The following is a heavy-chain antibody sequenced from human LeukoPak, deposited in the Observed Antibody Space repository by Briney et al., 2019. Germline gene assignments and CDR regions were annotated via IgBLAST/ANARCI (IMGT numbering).Heavy chain of an antibody. CDR3: ARGGYSSSWYIGYYYYYHMDV. CDR2: IYYSGST. J-gene: IGHJ6*03. D-gene: IGHD6-13*01. V-gene: IGHV4-59*01. Sequence: SETLSLTCTVSGGSISSYYWSWIRQPPGKGLEWIGYIYYSGSTNYNPSLKSRVTISVDTSKNQFSLKLSSVTAADTAVYYCARGGYSSSWYIGYYYYYHMDVWGKGTTVTVSS. CDR1: GGSISSYY.